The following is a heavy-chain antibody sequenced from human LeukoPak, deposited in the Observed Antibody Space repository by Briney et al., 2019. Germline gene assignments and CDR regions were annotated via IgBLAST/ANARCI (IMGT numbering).Heavy chain of an antibody. J-gene: IGHJ4*02. CDR3: ARGDQTSFDY. D-gene: IGHD2-2*01. CDR2: MNPNSGNT. CDR1: GYTFTSYD. Sequence: ASVKVSCKASGYTFTSYDINWVRQATGQGLEWMGWMNPNSGNTGYARKFQGRVTMTRNTSISTAYMELGSLRSEDTAVYYCARGDQTSFDYWGQGTLVTVSS. V-gene: IGHV1-8*01.